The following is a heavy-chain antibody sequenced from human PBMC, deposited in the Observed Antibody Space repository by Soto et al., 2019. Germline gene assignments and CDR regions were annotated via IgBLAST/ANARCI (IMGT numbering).Heavy chain of an antibody. V-gene: IGHV4-39*07. D-gene: IGHD2-2*01. Sequence: SETLSLTCTVSGGSISSSSYYWGWIRQPPGKGLEWIGSLYYSGSTSYNPSLKSRFTISVDTSKNQFSLKLSSVTAADTAVYYCARTVAPDIVVVPAAMGFQHWGQGTLVTVSS. CDR1: GGSISSSSYY. CDR3: ARTVAPDIVVVPAAMGFQH. J-gene: IGHJ1*01. CDR2: LYYSGST.